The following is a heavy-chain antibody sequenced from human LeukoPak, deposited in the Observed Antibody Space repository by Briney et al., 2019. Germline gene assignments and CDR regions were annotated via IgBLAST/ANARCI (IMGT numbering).Heavy chain of an antibody. CDR1: GYSFTSYW. J-gene: IGHJ3*02. CDR2: IYPGDSDT. CDR3: ARRSVGYCSSTSCFKDAFDI. V-gene: IGHV5-51*01. D-gene: IGHD2-2*01. Sequence: GESLKISCKGSGYSFTSYWIGWVRQMPGKGLEWMGIIYPGDSDTRYSPSFQGQVTISADKFISTAYLQWSSLKASDTAMYYCARRSVGYCSSTSCFKDAFDIWGQGTMVTVSS.